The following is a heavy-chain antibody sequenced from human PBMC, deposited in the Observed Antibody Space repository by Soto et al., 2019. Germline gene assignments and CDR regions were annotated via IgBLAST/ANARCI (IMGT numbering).Heavy chain of an antibody. V-gene: IGHV4-34*01. CDR2: INHSGST. D-gene: IGHD3-10*01. J-gene: IGHJ6*02. CDR3: ARAIGRITMVRGVIKTPRYGMDV. Sequence: SETLSLTCAVYGGSFSGYYWSWIRQPPGKGLEWIGEINHSGSTNYNPSLKSRVTISVDTSKNQFSLKLSSVTAADTAVYYCARAIGRITMVRGVIKTPRYGMDVWGQGTTVTVSS. CDR1: GGSFSGYY.